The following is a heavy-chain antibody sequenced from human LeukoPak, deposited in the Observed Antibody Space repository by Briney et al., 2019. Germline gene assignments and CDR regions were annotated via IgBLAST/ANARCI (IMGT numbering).Heavy chain of an antibody. D-gene: IGHD3-16*01. CDR3: ATDRLGLDAFDI. CDR2: FDPEDGET. CDR1: GYTLTELS. J-gene: IGHJ3*02. Sequence: ASVKVSCKVSGYTLTELSMHWVRQAPGKGLEWMGGFDPEDGETIYAQKFQGRVTMTEDTSTDTAYMELSSLRSEDTAVYYCATDRLGLDAFDIWGQGTMVTVSS. V-gene: IGHV1-24*01.